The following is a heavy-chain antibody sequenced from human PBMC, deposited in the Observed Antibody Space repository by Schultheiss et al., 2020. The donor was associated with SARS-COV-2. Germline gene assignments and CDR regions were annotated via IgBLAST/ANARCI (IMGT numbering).Heavy chain of an antibody. CDR3: ARDKAVADY. V-gene: IGHV3-13*04. D-gene: IGHD6-19*01. Sequence: RGSLRLSCAASGFTFSSYDMHWVRQATGKGLEWVSAIGTAGDTYYQGSVKGRFTISRDNSKNTLYLQMNSLRAEDTAVYYCARDKAVADYWGQGTLVTVSS. CDR2: IGTAGDT. CDR1: GFTFSSYD. J-gene: IGHJ4*02.